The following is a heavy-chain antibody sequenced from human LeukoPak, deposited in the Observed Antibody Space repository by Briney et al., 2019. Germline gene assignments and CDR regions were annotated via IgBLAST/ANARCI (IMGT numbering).Heavy chain of an antibody. CDR1: GFTFSSYA. D-gene: IGHD5-12*01. J-gene: IGHJ4*02. CDR2: ISGSGGST. CDR3: ARADIVATITGDYFGY. V-gene: IGHV3-23*01. Sequence: GGSLRLSCAASGFTFSSYAMSWVRQAPGKGLEWVSAISGSGGSTYYADSVKGRFTISRDNSKNTLYLQMNSLRAEDTAVYYCARADIVATITGDYFGYWGQGTLVTVSS.